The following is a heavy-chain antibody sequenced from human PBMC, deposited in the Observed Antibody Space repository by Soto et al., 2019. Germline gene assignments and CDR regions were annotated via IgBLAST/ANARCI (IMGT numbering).Heavy chain of an antibody. V-gene: IGHV1-69*08. J-gene: IGHJ4*02. Sequence: QVQLVQSGAEVKKPGSSVKVSCKASGGTLSSYTFSWVRQAPGQGLEWMRRVIANLGVTNYAKKFHGRLTIVVDTSTNTAYMELNSLRYEDAAVYYCARDKGYCSDTSCPDFDYWGQGTLVTVSS. CDR3: ARDKGYCSDTSCPDFDY. CDR2: VIANLGVT. D-gene: IGHD2-15*01. CDR1: GGTLSSYT.